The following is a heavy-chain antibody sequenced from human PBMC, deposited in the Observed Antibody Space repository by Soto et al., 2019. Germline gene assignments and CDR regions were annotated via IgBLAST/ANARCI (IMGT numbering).Heavy chain of an antibody. V-gene: IGHV1-3*01. CDR1: GYTFTSYA. CDR3: ARDYGGYDYYYYGMDV. J-gene: IGHJ6*02. Sequence: ASVKVSCKASGYTFTSYAMHWVRQAPGQRLEWMGWINAGNGNTKYSQKFQGRVTITRDTSASTAYMELSSLRSEDTAVYYCARDYGGYDYYYYGMDVWGQGTTVTVSS. CDR2: INAGNGNT. D-gene: IGHD5-12*01.